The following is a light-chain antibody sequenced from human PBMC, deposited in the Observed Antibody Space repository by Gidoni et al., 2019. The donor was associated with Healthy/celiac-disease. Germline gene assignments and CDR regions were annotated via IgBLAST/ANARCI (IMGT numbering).Light chain of an antibody. Sequence: DRVMTQASDSLAVSLGERATINCKSSQSVLYSSNNKNYLAWYQQQPGQPPKLLIYWASTRESGVPDRFSGSGSGTDFTLTISSLQAEDVAVYYCQQYYSTPRTFGQGTKLEIK. CDR3: QQYYSTPRT. J-gene: IGKJ2*01. V-gene: IGKV4-1*01. CDR2: WAS. CDR1: QSVLYSSNNKNY.